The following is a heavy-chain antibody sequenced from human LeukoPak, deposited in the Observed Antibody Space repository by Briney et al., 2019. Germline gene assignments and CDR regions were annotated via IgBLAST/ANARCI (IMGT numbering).Heavy chain of an antibody. J-gene: IGHJ3*02. Sequence: GGSLRLSCAASRFTFSSYEMNWVRQAPGKGLEWVSYISGSGIKHYADSVKGRFTISRDNAKNSLYLQMNSLRVEDTAVFYCAREDTGVAFDIWGQGTTVTV. CDR1: RFTFSSYE. V-gene: IGHV3-48*03. CDR3: AREDTGVAFDI. CDR2: ISGSGIK. D-gene: IGHD2-8*01.